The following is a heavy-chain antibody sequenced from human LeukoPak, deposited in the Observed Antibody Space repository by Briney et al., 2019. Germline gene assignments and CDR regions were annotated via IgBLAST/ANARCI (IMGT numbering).Heavy chain of an antibody. J-gene: IGHJ4*02. CDR2: IRQDGNEK. CDR3: ARISGDYPKHYLDY. V-gene: IGHV3-7*01. Sequence: GGSLRLSCAASGFTFSNYWMSWVRQAPGKGLEWVANIRQDGNEKYYVDSVKGRFTISRDTAKNSLYLQMNSLRVEDTAVYYCARISGDYPKHYLDYWGQGTRVTVSS. CDR1: GFTFSNYW. D-gene: IGHD4-17*01.